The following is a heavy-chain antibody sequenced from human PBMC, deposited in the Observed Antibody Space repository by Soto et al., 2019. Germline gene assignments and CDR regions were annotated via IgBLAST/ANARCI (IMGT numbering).Heavy chain of an antibody. D-gene: IGHD7-27*01. CDR3: ARLWGHYFDY. CDR1: GGSISSYY. J-gene: IGHJ4*02. Sequence: QVQLQESGPGLVKPSETLSLTCTVSGGSISSYYWSWIRQPPGKGLEWIGYIYYSGSTNYNPSLKSRVIISVDTSKNQFSLKLSSVTAADTAVYYCARLWGHYFDYWGQGTLVTVSS. V-gene: IGHV4-59*08. CDR2: IYYSGST.